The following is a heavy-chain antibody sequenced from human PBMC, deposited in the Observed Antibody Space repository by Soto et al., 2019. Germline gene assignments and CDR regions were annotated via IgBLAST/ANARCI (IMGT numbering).Heavy chain of an antibody. CDR1: GYTFTSYY. J-gene: IGHJ3*02. CDR3: ARVIPRYYDSSGHFGPYDAFDI. Sequence: ASVKVSCKASGYTFTSYYMHWVRQAPGQGLEWMGIINPSGGSTSYAQKFQGRVTMTRDTSTSTVYMELSSLRSEDTAVYYCARVIPRYYDSSGHFGPYDAFDIWGQGTMVTVSS. D-gene: IGHD3-22*01. CDR2: INPSGGST. V-gene: IGHV1-46*01.